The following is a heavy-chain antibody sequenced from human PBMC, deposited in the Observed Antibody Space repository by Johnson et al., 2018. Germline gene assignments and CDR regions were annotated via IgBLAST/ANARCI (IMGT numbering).Heavy chain of an antibody. CDR1: GFTFSSYS. CDR3: AGDCTPIGGCYYYMDF. CDR2: ISSSSSTI. J-gene: IGHJ6*03. D-gene: IGHD2-8*01. V-gene: IGHV3-48*01. Sequence: VQLVESGGGLVQPGGSLRLSCAASGFTFSSYSMNWVRQAPGKGLEWVSHISSSSSTIDYADSVKGRFTISRDNAKHSLYLQMNDLRADDTAVYYCAGDCTPIGGCYYYMDFWGKGTTVTVCS.